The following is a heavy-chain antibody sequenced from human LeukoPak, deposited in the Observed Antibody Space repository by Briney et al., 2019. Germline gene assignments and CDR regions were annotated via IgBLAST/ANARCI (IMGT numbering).Heavy chain of an antibody. V-gene: IGHV1-2*02. CDR2: INLNSGGT. D-gene: IGHD2-15*01. CDR1: GYTFTGYY. J-gene: IGHJ4*02. CDR3: ARDPIFGGSSHNFDY. Sequence: ASVKVSCKASGYTFTGYYMHWVRQAPGQGLEGMGWINLNSGGTNYAQKFQGRVTMTRGTSVSTVYMELSSLRSDDTAVYYCARDPIFGGSSHNFDYWGQGTLVTVSS.